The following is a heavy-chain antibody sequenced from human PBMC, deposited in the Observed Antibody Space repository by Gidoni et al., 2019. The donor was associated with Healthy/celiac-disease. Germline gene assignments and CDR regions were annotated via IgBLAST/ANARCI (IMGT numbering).Heavy chain of an antibody. J-gene: IGHJ4*02. CDR2: IYSGGST. Sequence: EVQLVVSGGGLVQPGGSLRLSCAASGFTVSSNYMSWVRQAPGKGLEWVSVIYSGGSTYYADSVKGRFTISRDNSKNTLYLQMNSLRAEDTAVYYCARGPPRYSYGYVGYWGQGTLVTVSS. CDR3: ARGPPRYSYGYVGY. D-gene: IGHD5-18*01. CDR1: GFTVSSNY. V-gene: IGHV3-66*01.